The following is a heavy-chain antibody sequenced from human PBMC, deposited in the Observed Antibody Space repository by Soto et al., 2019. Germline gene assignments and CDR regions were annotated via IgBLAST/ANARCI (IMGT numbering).Heavy chain of an antibody. Sequence: EVQLVESGGGLVQPGGSLRLSCAASGFTFSSYWMSWVRQAPGKGLEWVANIKQDGSEKYYVDSVKGRFTISRDSAKKALYLQMNRLRAEDTTVYNCARELVVVGATFWSQSYYFDYWVDGTLVAVT. J-gene: IGHJ4*01. CDR2: IKQDGSEK. D-gene: IGHD2-15*01. CDR3: ARELVVVGATFWSQSYYFDY. V-gene: IGHV3-7*01. CDR1: GFTFSSYW.